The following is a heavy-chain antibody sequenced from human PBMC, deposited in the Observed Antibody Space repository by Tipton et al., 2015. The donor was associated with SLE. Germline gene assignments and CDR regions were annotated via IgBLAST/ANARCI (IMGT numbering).Heavy chain of an antibody. CDR3: ARVRTATGWFDS. D-gene: IGHD1-1*01. J-gene: IGHJ5*01. CDR1: GGSISSYY. Sequence: TLSLTCTLSGGSISSYYWSWIRQPPGKGLEWIGYINYSGSTKYNPSLKSRGTISVDMSKNQFSLRLNSVTAADTALYYCARVRTATGWFDSWGQGTLVTVSS. V-gene: IGHV4-59*01. CDR2: INYSGST.